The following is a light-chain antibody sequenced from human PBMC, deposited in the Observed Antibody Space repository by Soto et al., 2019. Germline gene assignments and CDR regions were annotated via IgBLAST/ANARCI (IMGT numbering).Light chain of an antibody. V-gene: IGLV2-8*01. CDR2: AVS. J-gene: IGLJ2*01. CDR3: SSYAGSNNPVI. Sequence: QSALTQPPSASGSPGQSGTISCTGTSSDVGGYNYVSWYQQHPGKAPKFLIFAVSRRPSGVPDRFSGAKSGNTASLTVSGLQVDDEADYYCSSYAGSNNPVIFGGGTKLTVL. CDR1: SSDVGGYNY.